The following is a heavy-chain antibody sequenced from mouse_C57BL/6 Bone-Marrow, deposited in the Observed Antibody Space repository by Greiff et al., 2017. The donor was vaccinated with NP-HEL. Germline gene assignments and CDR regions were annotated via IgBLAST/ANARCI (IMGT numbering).Heavy chain of an antibody. J-gene: IGHJ4*01. V-gene: IGHV2-6-1*01. CDR2: IWSDGST. CDR1: GFSLTSYG. CDR3: ARHSPNYYGSSYDYAMDY. D-gene: IGHD1-1*01. Sequence: VKLEESGPGLVAPSQSLSITCTVSGFSLTSYGVHWVRQPPGKGLEWLVVIWSDGSTTYNSALKSRLSISKDNSKSQVFLKMNSLQTDDTAMYYCARHSPNYYGSSYDYAMDYWGQGTSVTVSS.